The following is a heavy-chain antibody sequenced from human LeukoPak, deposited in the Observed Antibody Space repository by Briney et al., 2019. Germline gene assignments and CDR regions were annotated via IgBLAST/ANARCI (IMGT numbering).Heavy chain of an antibody. CDR2: INWNGGST. D-gene: IGHD3-9*01. V-gene: IGHV3-20*04. CDR1: GFTFDDYG. Sequence: GGSLRLSCAASGFTFDDYGMSWVRQAPGKGLDWVSGINWNGGSTGYADSVKGRFTISRDNAKSSLYLQMNSLRAEDTALYYCARDYDILTGSQGPFDYWGQGTLVTVSS. CDR3: ARDYDILTGSQGPFDY. J-gene: IGHJ4*02.